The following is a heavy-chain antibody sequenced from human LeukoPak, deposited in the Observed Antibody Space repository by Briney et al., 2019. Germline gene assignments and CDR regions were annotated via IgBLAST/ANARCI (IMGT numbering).Heavy chain of an antibody. CDR1: GFTFDDYA. V-gene: IGHV3-43D*03. J-gene: IGHJ4*02. Sequence: PGGSLRLSCAASGFTFDDYAMHWVRQAPGKGLEWVSLISWDGGSTYYADSVKGRFTISRDNSKNSLYLQMNSLRAEDTAVYYCAKPEGVNTKKSPIDYWGQGTLVTVSS. D-gene: IGHD2-2*01. CDR3: AKPEGVNTKKSPIDY. CDR2: ISWDGGST.